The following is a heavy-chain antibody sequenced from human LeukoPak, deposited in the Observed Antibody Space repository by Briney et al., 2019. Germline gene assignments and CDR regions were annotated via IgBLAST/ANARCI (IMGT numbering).Heavy chain of an antibody. D-gene: IGHD6-6*01. CDR3: TKALTDSSSSYFDN. V-gene: IGHV3-9*03. J-gene: IGHJ4*02. Sequence: GRSLRLSCAASGFTFYDYAMHWVRQPPGKGLEWVSGISWNSGSIGYADSVKGRFTISRDNAKNSLYLQMSSLRAEDMALYYCTKALTDSSSSYFDNWGQGTLVTVSS. CDR2: ISWNSGSI. CDR1: GFTFYDYA.